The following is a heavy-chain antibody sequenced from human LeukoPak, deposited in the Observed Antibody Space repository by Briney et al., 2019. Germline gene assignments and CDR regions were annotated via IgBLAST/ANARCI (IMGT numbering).Heavy chain of an antibody. Sequence: GRSLRLSCAASGFTFSSYWTSWVRQAPGKGLEWVANIKQDGSEKYYVDSVKGRFTISRDNAKNSLYLQMNSLRAEDTAVYYCARTYSSPYFDYWGQGTLVTVSS. V-gene: IGHV3-7*01. D-gene: IGHD6-19*01. J-gene: IGHJ4*02. CDR3: ARTYSSPYFDY. CDR2: IKQDGSEK. CDR1: GFTFSSYW.